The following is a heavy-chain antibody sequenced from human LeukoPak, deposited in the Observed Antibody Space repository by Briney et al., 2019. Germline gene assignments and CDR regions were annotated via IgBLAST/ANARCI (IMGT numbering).Heavy chain of an antibody. CDR2: INPKSGVS. Sequence: ASVKVSCKSTGYTFTDYYILWVRQAPGQGLEWMGWINPKSGVSISSQRFQGRVTMTRDTSIKTAYMELTSLISDDTAFYYCARGGHWDWFDTWGQGTLVTVSS. CDR3: ARGGHWDWFDT. CDR1: GYTFTDYY. V-gene: IGHV1-2*02. D-gene: IGHD7-27*01. J-gene: IGHJ5*02.